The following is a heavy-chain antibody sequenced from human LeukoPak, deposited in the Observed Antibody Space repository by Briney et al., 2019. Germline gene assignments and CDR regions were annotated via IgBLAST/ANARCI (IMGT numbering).Heavy chain of an antibody. J-gene: IGHJ6*02. CDR3: ATARGPRYYYYGMDV. CDR2: FDPEDGET. D-gene: IGHD1-26*01. V-gene: IGHV1-24*01. Sequence: ASVKVSCKASGYTFTSYYMHWVRQAPGKGLEWMGGFDPEDGETIYAQKFQGRVTMTEDTSTDTAYMELSSLRSEDTAVYYCATARGPRYYYYGMDVWGQGTTVTVSS. CDR1: GYTFTSYY.